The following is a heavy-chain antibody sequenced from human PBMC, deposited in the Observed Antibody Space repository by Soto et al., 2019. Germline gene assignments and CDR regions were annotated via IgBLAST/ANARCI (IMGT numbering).Heavy chain of an antibody. Sequence: GESLKISCQGSGYDFFGYWIGWVRQMSGDGLEWMGIIYPDDSKTIYSPSFQGQVTISADKSISTAYLQWSSLKASDTAMYYCARQVYYDILTNYYYYYGMDVWGQGTTVTVSS. D-gene: IGHD3-9*01. CDR1: GYDFFGYW. CDR3: ARQVYYDILTNYYYYYGMDV. CDR2: IYPDDSKT. J-gene: IGHJ6*02. V-gene: IGHV5-51*01.